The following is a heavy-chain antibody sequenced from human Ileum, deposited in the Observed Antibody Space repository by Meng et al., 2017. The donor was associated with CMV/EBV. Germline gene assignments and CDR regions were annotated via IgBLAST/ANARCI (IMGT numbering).Heavy chain of an antibody. CDR2: IKQDGSER. CDR1: GFTFSSYW. Sequence: GGSLRLSCEASGFTFSSYWMSWVRQAPGKGLEWVANIKQDGSERYYVDSVKGRFTISRDDAKKSLYLQMNSLGGEDTAVYYCARAPSGKSGGYFDSWGQGILVTVSS. V-gene: IGHV3-7*04. D-gene: IGHD1-26*01. CDR3: ARAPSGKSGGYFDS. J-gene: IGHJ4*02.